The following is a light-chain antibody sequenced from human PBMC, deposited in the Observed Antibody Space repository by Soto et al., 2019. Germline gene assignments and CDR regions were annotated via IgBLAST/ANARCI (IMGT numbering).Light chain of an antibody. CDR3: QQRNEWPRT. J-gene: IGKJ1*01. CDR1: QSIIPD. Sequence: EIVLTQSPATLSLSLGERATLSCSASQSIIPDLAWYQQTPGQAPRLLIYDASNRATGIPARFSGSGSGTDFTLTISSLEPEDSAVYYCQQRNEWPRTFGQGNKVEIK. CDR2: DAS. V-gene: IGKV3-11*01.